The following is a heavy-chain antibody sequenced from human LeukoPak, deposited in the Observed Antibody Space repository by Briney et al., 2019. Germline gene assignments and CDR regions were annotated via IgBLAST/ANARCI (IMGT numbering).Heavy chain of an antibody. Sequence: ASVKVSCKASGYTFTEYHVHWVRQAPGQGLEWMGWLDANNGATNYAQRFQGRVTMTRDTSINTAYVELSSLRYDDTAVYYCARDSTPLAGSYFDYWGQGTLVTVSS. CDR2: LDANNGAT. V-gene: IGHV1-2*02. D-gene: IGHD6-19*01. J-gene: IGHJ4*02. CDR3: ARDSTPLAGSYFDY. CDR1: GYTFTEYH.